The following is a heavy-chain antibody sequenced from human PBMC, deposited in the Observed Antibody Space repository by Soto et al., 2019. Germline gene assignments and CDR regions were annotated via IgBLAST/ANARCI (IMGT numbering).Heavy chain of an antibody. D-gene: IGHD2-15*01. CDR3: ARLSMRYKGGYCSGGSCPPHDYFGY. V-gene: IGHV4-59*08. CDR2: IYYSGST. J-gene: IGHJ4*02. CDR1: GGSISSYY. Sequence: SETLSLTCTVSGGSISSYYWSWIRQPPGKGLEWIGYIYYSGSTNYNPSLKSRVTISVDTSKNHFSPKLISVTAADTAVYYCARLSMRYKGGYCSGGSCPPHDYFGYWGQGTLVTVSS.